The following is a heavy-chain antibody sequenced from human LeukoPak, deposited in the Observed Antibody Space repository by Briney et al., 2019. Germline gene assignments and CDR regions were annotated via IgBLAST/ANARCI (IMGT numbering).Heavy chain of an antibody. V-gene: IGHV1-2*06. J-gene: IGHJ4*02. CDR1: GYTFTGYY. CDR3: GSGYYYEY. CDR2: INPNSGGT. D-gene: IGHD3-22*01. Sequence: GASVKVSCKASGYTFTGYYMHWVRQAPGQGLEWMGRINPNSGGTNYAQKFQGRVTMTRDTSTSTVYMELSSLRSEDTAVYYCGSGYYYEYWGQGTLVTVSS.